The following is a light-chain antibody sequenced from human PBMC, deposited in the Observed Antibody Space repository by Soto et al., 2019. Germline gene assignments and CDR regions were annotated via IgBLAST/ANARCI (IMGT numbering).Light chain of an antibody. CDR2: AAS. CDR1: QGISSY. Sequence: AIRMTQSPSSLSASTGDRVTITCRASQGISSYLAWYQQQPGKAPKLLIYAASTLQSGVPSRFSGSGSGTDFTLTISCLQSEDFATYYCQQYYSYPPTYTFGQGTKLEIK. J-gene: IGKJ2*01. CDR3: QQYYSYPPTYT. V-gene: IGKV1-8*01.